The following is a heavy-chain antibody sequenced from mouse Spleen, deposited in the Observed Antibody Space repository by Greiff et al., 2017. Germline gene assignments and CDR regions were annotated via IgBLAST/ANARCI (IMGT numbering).Heavy chain of an antibody. CDR1: GYSFTGYY. D-gene: IGHD2-1*01. CDR3: ARRLGGNYGDYAMDY. Sequence: EVKLLESGPELVKPGASVKISCKASGYSFTGYYMNWVKQSPEKSLEWIGEINPSTGGTTYNQKFKAKATLTVDKSSSTAYMQLKSLTSEDSAVYYCARRLGGNYGDYAMDYWGQGTSVTVSS. J-gene: IGHJ4*01. CDR2: INPSTGGT. V-gene: IGHV1-42*01.